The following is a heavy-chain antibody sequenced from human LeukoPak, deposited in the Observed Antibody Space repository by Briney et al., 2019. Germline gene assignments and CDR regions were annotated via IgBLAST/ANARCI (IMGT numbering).Heavy chain of an antibody. CDR3: ARAALLSGGHRLYNWFDP. J-gene: IGHJ5*02. CDR1: GRSFSGYY. D-gene: IGHD2-15*01. V-gene: IGHV4-34*01. CDR2: INHSGST. Sequence: SETLSLTCAVYGRSFSGYYWSWIRQPPGKGLEWIGEINHSGSTNYNPSLKSRVAISVDTSKNQFSLKLTSVTAADTAVYYCARAALLSGGHRLYNWFDPWGQGTLVTVSS.